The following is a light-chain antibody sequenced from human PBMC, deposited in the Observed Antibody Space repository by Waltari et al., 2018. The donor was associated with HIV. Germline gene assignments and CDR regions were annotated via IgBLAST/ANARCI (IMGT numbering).Light chain of an antibody. CDR1: RDIVSS. Sequence: DIQMTQSPSSLSASVGDRVTLHCRASRDIVSSLAWYQQKPGKPPKLLVYGASKLQSGVPSRFSGSGSGTTYTLIIGCLQADDFATYFCQQYYNSPLSFGQGTKVEMK. V-gene: IGKV1-NL1*01. J-gene: IGKJ2*03. CDR2: GAS. CDR3: QQYYNSPLS.